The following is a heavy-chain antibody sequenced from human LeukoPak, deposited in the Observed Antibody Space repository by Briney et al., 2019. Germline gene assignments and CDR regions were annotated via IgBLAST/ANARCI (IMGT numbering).Heavy chain of an antibody. CDR3: ARDSVVLGDDAFDI. D-gene: IGHD2-15*01. J-gene: IGHJ3*02. Sequence: GGSLRLSCAASGFTVSSNYMSWVRQAPGKGLEWVSVIYSGGSTYYADSVKGRFTISRDNSKNTLYLQMNSLRAEDTAVYYCARDSVVLGDDAFDIWGQGTMVTVSS. CDR1: GFTVSSNY. V-gene: IGHV3-53*01. CDR2: IYSGGST.